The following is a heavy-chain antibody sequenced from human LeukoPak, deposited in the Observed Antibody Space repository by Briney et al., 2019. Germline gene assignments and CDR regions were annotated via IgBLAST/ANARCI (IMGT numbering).Heavy chain of an antibody. J-gene: IGHJ6*03. CDR1: GYSFTNYW. V-gene: IGHV5-51*01. CDR3: VRTPKAVYYHYYLDV. Sequence: GESLKISCKGSGYSFTNYWIGWVRQMPGKGLEWMGIIYPGDSDTKYSPSFRGQVTISADRSISTAYLQWSSLRTSDTAMYYCVRTPKAVYYHYYLDVWGKGTTVTVSS. D-gene: IGHD6-25*01. CDR2: IYPGDSDT.